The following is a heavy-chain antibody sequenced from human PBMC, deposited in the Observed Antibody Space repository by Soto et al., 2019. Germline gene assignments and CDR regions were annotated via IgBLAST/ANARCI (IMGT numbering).Heavy chain of an antibody. V-gene: IGHV1-46*03. CDR1: GYTFTSYY. CDR2: INPSGGST. CDR3: AREGSETFMAGRTYNWLDP. J-gene: IGHJ5*02. D-gene: IGHD3-10*01. Sequence: ASVKVSCKASGYTFTSYYMHWVRQAPGQGLEWMGIINPSGGSTSYAQKFQGRVTMTRDTSTSTVYMELGSLRSEDTAVYYCAREGSETFMAGRTYNWLDPWGQGTLVTGSS.